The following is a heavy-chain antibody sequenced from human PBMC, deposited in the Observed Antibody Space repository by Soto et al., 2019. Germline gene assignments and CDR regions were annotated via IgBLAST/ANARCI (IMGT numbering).Heavy chain of an antibody. CDR3: ARHWDSDIWTARVNWFDP. V-gene: IGHV4-39*01. D-gene: IGHD1-1*01. CDR2: IYYSGSS. J-gene: IGHJ5*02. Sequence: QLQLQESGPGLVKSSETLSLTCTVSGGSISSSSYYWGWIRQPPGKGLDWIGCIYYSGSSYYNPSLKSRVTISVDTSKNHFSLRLSSVTAADTAVYYCARHWDSDIWTARVNWFDPWGQGTLVTVSS. CDR1: GGSISSSSYY.